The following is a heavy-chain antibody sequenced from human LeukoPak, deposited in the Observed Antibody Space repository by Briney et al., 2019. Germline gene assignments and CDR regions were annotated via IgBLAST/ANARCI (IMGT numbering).Heavy chain of an antibody. CDR2: TYYSGTT. CDR1: GGSISSGTHY. CDR3: ARQGYCSSTSCYEDFDF. V-gene: IGHV4-39*01. D-gene: IGHD2-2*01. Sequence: TSETLSLTCTVAGGSISSGTHYWGWIRQPPGKGLEWIGATYYSGTTYYNPSLKSRVTKSADPSKHAFSLKLSSVTPADPAMYYCARQGYCSSTSCYEDFDFWGGGTLVTVSS. J-gene: IGHJ4*02.